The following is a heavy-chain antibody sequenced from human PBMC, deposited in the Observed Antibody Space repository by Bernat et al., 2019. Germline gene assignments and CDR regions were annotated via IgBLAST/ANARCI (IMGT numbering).Heavy chain of an antibody. Sequence: QVQLVESGGGLVKPGGSLRLSCAASGFTFSDYYMSWIRQAPGKGLEWVSYISSSSSYTNYADSVKGRFTISRDNAKNSLYLQMNSLRAEDTAVYYCARAPSSSGYHFYFDYWGQGTLVTVSS. CDR3: ARAPSSSGYHFYFDY. CDR2: ISSSSSYT. J-gene: IGHJ4*02. CDR1: GFTFSDYY. V-gene: IGHV3-11*05. D-gene: IGHD3-22*01.